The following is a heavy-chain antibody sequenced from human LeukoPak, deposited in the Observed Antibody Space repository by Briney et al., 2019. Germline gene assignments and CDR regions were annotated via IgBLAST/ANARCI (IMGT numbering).Heavy chain of an antibody. CDR3: ARRTQPYYFDY. D-gene: IGHD6-13*01. V-gene: IGHV3-30*04. Sequence: GGSLRLSCAASGFTFSSYAMHWVRQAPGKGLEWVAVISYDGSNKYYADSVKGRFTTSRDNSKNTLYLQMNSLRAEDTAVYYCARRTQPYYFDYWGQGTLVTVSS. CDR2: ISYDGSNK. J-gene: IGHJ4*02. CDR1: GFTFSSYA.